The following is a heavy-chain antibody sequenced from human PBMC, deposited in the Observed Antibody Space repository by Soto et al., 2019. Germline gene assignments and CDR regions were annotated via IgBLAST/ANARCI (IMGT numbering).Heavy chain of an antibody. J-gene: IGHJ4*02. CDR2: IKQDGSEK. CDR1: RFTFSRYW. D-gene: IGHD4-17*01. CDR3: AREGDGDSLDY. V-gene: IGHV3-7*01. Sequence: EVQLVESGGGLVQPGGSLRLSCVASRFTFSRYWMSWVRQAPGKGLEWVANIKQDGSEKYYVDSVKGRFTISRDNAKNSLYLQMNSLRAEDTAVYYCAREGDGDSLDYWGQGTLVTVSS.